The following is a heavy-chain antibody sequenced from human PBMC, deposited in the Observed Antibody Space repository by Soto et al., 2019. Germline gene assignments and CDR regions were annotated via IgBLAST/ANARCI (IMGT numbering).Heavy chain of an antibody. D-gene: IGHD4-4*01. CDR1: GYTFTSCA. CDR2: INIGNGNT. Sequence: ASVKVSCKTSGYTFTSCAIHWLRQAPGQGLEWMAWINIGNGNTKYSQKFQGRVTITRDTSASTAYMELSSLRSEDTAVYYCARATDFDYWGQGTLVTVSS. V-gene: IGHV1-3*04. J-gene: IGHJ4*02. CDR3: ARATDFDY.